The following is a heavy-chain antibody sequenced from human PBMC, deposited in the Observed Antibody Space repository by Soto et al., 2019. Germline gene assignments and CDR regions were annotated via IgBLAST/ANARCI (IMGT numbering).Heavy chain of an antibody. J-gene: IGHJ4*02. CDR1: GDSVSSNSAA. CDR3: ARAGRYFDWLLSGFDY. Sequence: SQTLSLTCVISGDSVSSNSAAWNWIRQSPSRGLEWLGRTYYRSKWYNDYAVSVKSRITINPDTSKNQFSLQLNSVTPEDTAVYYCARAGRYFDWLLSGFDYWGQGTLVTVSS. CDR2: TYYRSKWYN. D-gene: IGHD3-9*01. V-gene: IGHV6-1*01.